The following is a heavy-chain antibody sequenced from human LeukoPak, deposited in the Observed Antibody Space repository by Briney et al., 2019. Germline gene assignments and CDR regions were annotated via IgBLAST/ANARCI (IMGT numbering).Heavy chain of an antibody. Sequence: SETLSLTCAVYGGSFSGYYWSWLRQPPGKGLEWIGEINHSGSTNYNPSLKSRVTISVDTSKNQFSLKLSSVTAADTAVYYCARGGGVVVPAAILERTPTDSPYYFDYWGQGTLVTVSS. CDR2: INHSGST. D-gene: IGHD2-2*02. CDR3: ARGGGVVVPAAILERTPTDSPYYFDY. CDR1: GGSFSGYY. V-gene: IGHV4-34*01. J-gene: IGHJ4*02.